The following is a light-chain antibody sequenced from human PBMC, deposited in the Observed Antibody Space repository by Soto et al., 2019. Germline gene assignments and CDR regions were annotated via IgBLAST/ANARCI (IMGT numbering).Light chain of an antibody. CDR3: SSFRSGSTL. CDR1: SSDVGGYEF. V-gene: IGLV2-14*01. Sequence: QSALTQPASVSGSPGQSITLSCTGTSSDVGGYEFVSWYQQHPGKAPKLMMYEVSNRPSGGSNRFSGSKSGNTASLTISGLQAEDEADYYCSSFRSGSTLFGTGTKLTVL. CDR2: EVS. J-gene: IGLJ1*01.